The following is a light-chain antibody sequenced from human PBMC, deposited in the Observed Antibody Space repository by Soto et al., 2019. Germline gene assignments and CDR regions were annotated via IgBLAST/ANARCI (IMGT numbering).Light chain of an antibody. CDR2: DSS. CDR1: QSIVSNF. J-gene: IGKJ2*01. V-gene: IGKV3-20*01. Sequence: EIVLTQSPGTLSLSPGETASLSCWASQSIVSNFLAWYQQRRGQPPRLLIYDSSRRASGIPARITGSGSGTAFTLTISRVEPEDSAVYYCQQTFHSSRTFGQGTRLEI. CDR3: QQTFHSSRT.